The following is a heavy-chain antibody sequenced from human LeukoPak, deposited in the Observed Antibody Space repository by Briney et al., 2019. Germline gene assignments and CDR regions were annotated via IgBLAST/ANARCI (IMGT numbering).Heavy chain of an antibody. J-gene: IGHJ6*02. CDR1: GGSISSSSYY. V-gene: IGHV4-39*07. Sequence: SETLSLTCTVSGGSISSSSYYWGWIRQPPGKGLEWIGSIYYSGSTYYNPSLKSRVTISVDTSKNQFSLKLSSVTAADTAVYYCARVYDYGDDYGMDVWGQGTTVTVSS. CDR2: IYYSGST. D-gene: IGHD4-17*01. CDR3: ARVYDYGDDYGMDV.